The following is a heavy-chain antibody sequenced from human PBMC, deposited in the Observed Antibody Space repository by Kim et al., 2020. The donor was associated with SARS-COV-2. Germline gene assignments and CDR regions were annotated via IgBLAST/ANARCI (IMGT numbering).Heavy chain of an antibody. CDR2: IIPIFGTA. D-gene: IGHD3-16*01. CDR3: ARGPWGGAGPTWSGEYFYYGMDV. J-gene: IGHJ6*02. V-gene: IGHV1-69*13. CDR1: GGTFSSYA. Sequence: SVNVSCKASGGTFSSYAISWVRQAPGQGLEWMGGIIPIFGTANYAQKFQGRVTITADESTSTAYMELSSLRSEDTAVYYCARGPWGGAGPTWSGEYFYYGMDVWGQGTTVTVSS.